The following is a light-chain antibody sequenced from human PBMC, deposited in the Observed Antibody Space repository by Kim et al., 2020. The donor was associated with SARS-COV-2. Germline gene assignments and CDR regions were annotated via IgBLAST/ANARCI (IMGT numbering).Light chain of an antibody. J-gene: IGKJ5*01. Sequence: EIVLTQSPGTLSLSPGERATLSCGASQSISTTLSWYQQKAGQAPRLLIYGASARATGIPDRFSGSGSGTVFSLTISRLEPEAFAVYYCQVYYSTPPSITFGQWTRLEIK. CDR2: GAS. CDR1: QSISTT. V-gene: IGKV3-20*01. CDR3: QVYYSTPPSIT.